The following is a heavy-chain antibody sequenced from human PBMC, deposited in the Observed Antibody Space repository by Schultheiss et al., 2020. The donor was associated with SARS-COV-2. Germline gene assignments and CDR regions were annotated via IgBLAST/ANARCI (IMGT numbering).Heavy chain of an antibody. CDR3: ARDSSYCSSTSCYHFGMDV. Sequence: SETLCLTCTVSGGSISSYYWSWIRQPPGKGLEWIGYIYYSGSTNYNPSLKSRVTISVDTSKNQFSLKLSSVTAADTAVYYCARDSSYCSSTSCYHFGMDVWGQGTTVTVSS. J-gene: IGHJ6*02. CDR2: IYYSGST. V-gene: IGHV4-59*01. D-gene: IGHD2-2*01. CDR1: GGSISSYY.